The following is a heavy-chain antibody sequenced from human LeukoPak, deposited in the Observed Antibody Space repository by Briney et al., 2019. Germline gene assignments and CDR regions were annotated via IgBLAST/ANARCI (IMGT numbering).Heavy chain of an antibody. CDR1: GYTFTSYY. CDR2: INPSGGST. V-gene: IGHV1-46*01. J-gene: IGHJ4*02. D-gene: IGHD3-16*02. CDR3: ARALWGSYRYTSDY. Sequence: ASVKVSCKASGYTFTSYYIHWVRQAPGQGLEWMGIINPSGGSTGYAQKFQDRVTMSRDTSTSTVYMELSSLRSEDTAAYYCARALWGSYRYTSDYWGQGTLVTVSS.